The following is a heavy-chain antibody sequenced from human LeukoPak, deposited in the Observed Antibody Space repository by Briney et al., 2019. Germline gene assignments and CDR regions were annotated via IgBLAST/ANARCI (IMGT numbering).Heavy chain of an antibody. Sequence: PGGSLRLSCAASGFTFSSYSTNWVRQAPGKGLEWVSSISSSSSYIYYADSVKGRFTISRDNAKNSLYLQMNSLRAEDTALYYCAKEDRRGRHFDYWGQGTLVTVSS. J-gene: IGHJ4*02. CDR2: ISSSSSYI. D-gene: IGHD3-16*01. V-gene: IGHV3-21*04. CDR3: AKEDRRGRHFDY. CDR1: GFTFSSYS.